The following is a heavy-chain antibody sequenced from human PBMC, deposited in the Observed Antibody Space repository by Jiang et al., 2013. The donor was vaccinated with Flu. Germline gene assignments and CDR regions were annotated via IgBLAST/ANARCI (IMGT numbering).Heavy chain of an antibody. CDR3: ARGRQWLDYYYYYGMDV. CDR1: GYTFTGYY. V-gene: IGHV1-2*04. Sequence: VKVSCKASGYTFTGYYMHWVRQAPGQGLEWMGWINPNSGGTNYAQKFQGWVTMTRDTSISTAYMELSRLRSDDTAVYYCARGRQWLDYYYYYGMDVWGQGTTVTVSS. J-gene: IGHJ6*02. D-gene: IGHD6-19*01. CDR2: INPNSGGT.